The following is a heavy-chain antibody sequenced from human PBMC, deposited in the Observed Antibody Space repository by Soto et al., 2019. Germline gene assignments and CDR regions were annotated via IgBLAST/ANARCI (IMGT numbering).Heavy chain of an antibody. D-gene: IGHD6-6*01. J-gene: IGHJ5*02. CDR3: AREYPASEYSSSSAHWFAP. CDR1: GYTFTSYY. V-gene: IGHV1-46*01. Sequence: ASVKVSCKASGYTFTSYYMHWVRQAPGQGLEWMGIINPSGGSTSYAQKFQGRVTMTRDTSTSTVYMELSSLRSEDTAVYYCAREYPASEYSSSSAHWFAPWGQGTLVTVSS. CDR2: INPSGGST.